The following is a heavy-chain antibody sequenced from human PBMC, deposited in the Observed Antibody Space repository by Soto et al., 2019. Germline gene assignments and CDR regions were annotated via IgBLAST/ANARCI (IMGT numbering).Heavy chain of an antibody. D-gene: IGHD6-19*01. CDR1: GFTFSSYW. CDR2: INSDGSSR. CDR3: ARGAKGQWLVDY. Sequence: PGGSLRLSCAASGFTFSSYWMHWVRQAPGKGLVWVSRINSDGSSRNYADSVKGRFTISRDNAKNTVFLQMNSLRADDTAVYYCARGAKGQWLVDYWGQGTLVTVSS. V-gene: IGHV3-74*01. J-gene: IGHJ4*02.